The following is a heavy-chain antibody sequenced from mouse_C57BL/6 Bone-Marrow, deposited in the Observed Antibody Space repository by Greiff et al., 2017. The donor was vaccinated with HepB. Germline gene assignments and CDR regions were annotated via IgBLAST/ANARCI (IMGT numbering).Heavy chain of an antibody. CDR1: GFTFSSYG. CDR3: ARPMTTVVDWYFDV. CDR2: ISSGGSYT. J-gene: IGHJ1*03. D-gene: IGHD1-1*01. V-gene: IGHV5-6*01. Sequence: EVKLVESGGDLVKPGGSLKLSCAASGFTFSSYGMSWVRQTPDKRLEWVATISSGGSYTYYPDSVKGRFTISRDNAKNTLYLQMSSLKSEDTAMYYCARPMTTVVDWYFDVWGTGTTVTVSS.